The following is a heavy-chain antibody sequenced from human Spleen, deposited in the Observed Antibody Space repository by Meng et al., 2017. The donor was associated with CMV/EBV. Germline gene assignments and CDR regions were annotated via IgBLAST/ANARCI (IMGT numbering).Heavy chain of an antibody. Sequence: GGSLRLSCAASGFTVSSNYMSWVRQAPGKGLEWVSVIYSGGSTYYADSVKGRFTISRDNSKNTLYLQMNSLRAEDTAVYYCARDRAAAGYFDYWGQGTLVTVSS. CDR3: ARDRAAAGYFDY. J-gene: IGHJ4*02. CDR1: GFTVSSNY. CDR2: IYSGGST. V-gene: IGHV3-53*05. D-gene: IGHD6-13*01.